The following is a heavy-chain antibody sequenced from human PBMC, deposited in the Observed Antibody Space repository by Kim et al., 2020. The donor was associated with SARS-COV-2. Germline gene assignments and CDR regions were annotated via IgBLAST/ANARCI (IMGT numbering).Heavy chain of an antibody. CDR3: ARDYGDYGTLYGYFQH. V-gene: IGHV4-39*07. D-gene: IGHD4-17*01. CDR1: GGSISSSSYY. Sequence: SETLSLTCTVSGGSISSSSYYWGWIRQPPGKGLEWIGSIYYSGSTYYNPSLKSRVTISVDTSKNQFSLKLSSVTAADTAVYYCARDYGDYGTLYGYFQHWGQGTLVTVSS. CDR2: IYYSGST. J-gene: IGHJ1*01.